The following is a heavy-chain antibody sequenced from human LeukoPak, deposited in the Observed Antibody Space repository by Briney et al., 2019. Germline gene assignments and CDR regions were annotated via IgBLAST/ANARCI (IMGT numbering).Heavy chain of an antibody. CDR1: GGSISSYY. Sequence: PSETLSLTCTVSGGSISSYYWSWIRQPPGKGLEWIGYIYTSGGTNYNPSLKRRVTISVDTSKNQFSLKRSSVTAADTAVYYCARHSGYDYFDYWGQGTLVTVSS. CDR3: ARHSGYDYFDY. V-gene: IGHV4-4*09. D-gene: IGHD5-12*01. J-gene: IGHJ4*02. CDR2: IYTSGGT.